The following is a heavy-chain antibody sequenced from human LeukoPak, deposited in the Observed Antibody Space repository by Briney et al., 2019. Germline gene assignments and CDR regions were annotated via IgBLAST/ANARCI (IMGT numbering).Heavy chain of an antibody. CDR1: GFTFSSYE. CDR3: ASWPYSSSWYGRVY. V-gene: IGHV3-48*03. CDR2: ISSSGSTI. J-gene: IGHJ4*02. Sequence: GGSLRLSCAASGFTFSSYEMNWVRQAPGKGLEWVSYISSSGSTIYYADSVKGRFTISRDNAKNSLYLQMNSLRAEDTAVYYRASWPYSSSWYGRVYWGQGTLVTVSS. D-gene: IGHD6-13*01.